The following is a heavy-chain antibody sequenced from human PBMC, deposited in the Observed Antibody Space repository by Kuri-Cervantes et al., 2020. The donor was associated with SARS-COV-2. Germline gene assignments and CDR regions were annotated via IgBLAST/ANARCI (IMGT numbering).Heavy chain of an antibody. CDR1: GGSISSGDYY. CDR2: IYYSGTT. CDR3: AREPWGYGPGGY. Sequence: SCTVSGGSISSGDYYWTWIRQPPGKGLEWIVYIYYSGTTSYNPFLKSRVTISVDTSKTQFSLRLSSVTAADTAVYYCAREPWGYGPGGYWGQGTLVTVSS. D-gene: IGHD5-18*01. J-gene: IGHJ4*02. V-gene: IGHV4-30-4*01.